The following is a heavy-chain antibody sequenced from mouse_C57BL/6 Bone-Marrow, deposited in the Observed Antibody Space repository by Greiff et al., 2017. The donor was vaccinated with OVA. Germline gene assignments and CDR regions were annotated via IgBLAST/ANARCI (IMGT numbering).Heavy chain of an antibody. D-gene: IGHD2-1*01. CDR3: TTTYYGNYVWYFDV. V-gene: IGHV14-4*01. CDR1: GFNIKDDY. Sequence: EVQLQQSGAELVRPGASVKLSCTASGFNIKDDYMHWVKQRPEQGLEWIGWIDPENGDTEYASKFQGKATITADTSSNTAYLQLSSLTSEDTAVYYCTTTYYGNYVWYFDVWGTGTTVTVSS. J-gene: IGHJ1*03. CDR2: IDPENGDT.